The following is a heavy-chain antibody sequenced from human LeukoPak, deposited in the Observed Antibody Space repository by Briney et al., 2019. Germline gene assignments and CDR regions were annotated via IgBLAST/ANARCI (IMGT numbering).Heavy chain of an antibody. CDR3: ARAYSSSWHYNWFDP. CDR1: GYSISSGYY. Sequence: SETLSLTCTVSGYSISSGYYWGWIRQPPGKGLEWIGSIYHSGSTYYNPSLKSRVTISVDTSKNQFSLKLSSVTAADTAVYYCARAYSSSWHYNWFDPWGQGTLVTVSS. V-gene: IGHV4-38-2*02. D-gene: IGHD6-13*01. J-gene: IGHJ5*02. CDR2: IYHSGST.